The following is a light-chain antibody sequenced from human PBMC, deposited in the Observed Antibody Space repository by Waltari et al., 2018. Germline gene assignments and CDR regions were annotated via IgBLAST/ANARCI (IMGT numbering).Light chain of an antibody. J-gene: IGKJ1*01. CDR2: GAS. Sequence: EIVLTQYPGTLSLSPGERATLSCRASQNGRYLIWYQQKPGQAPRLLIYGASSRAAGIPDRFSGSGSGTDFSLTISRLEPEDFAVYYCQNHERLPAVFGQGTKVEIK. V-gene: IGKV3-20*01. CDR1: QNGRY. CDR3: QNHERLPAV.